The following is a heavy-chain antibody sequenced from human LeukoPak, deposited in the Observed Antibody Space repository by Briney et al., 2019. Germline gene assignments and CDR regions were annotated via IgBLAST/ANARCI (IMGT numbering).Heavy chain of an antibody. CDR3: ARQLRLGESSLGA. Sequence: PSETLSLTCTVSGGSISSSSYYWAWIRQPPGKGLEWIGNTYYSGSTSYNPSLKSRVTMSVDTSKNQFSLKLSSVTAADTAVYYCARQLRLGESSLGAWGQGALVTVSS. J-gene: IGHJ5*02. CDR2: TYYSGST. CDR1: GGSISSSSYY. D-gene: IGHD3-16*01. V-gene: IGHV4-39*01.